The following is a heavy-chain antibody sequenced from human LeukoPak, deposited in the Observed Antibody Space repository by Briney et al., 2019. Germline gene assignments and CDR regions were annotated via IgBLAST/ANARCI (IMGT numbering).Heavy chain of an antibody. D-gene: IGHD3-22*01. CDR3: AKDIYDSSGYSLSFDY. Sequence: PGGSLRLSCAASGFTFDDYAMHWVRQAPGKGLEWVSGISWNSGSIGYADSVKGRFTISRDNAKNSLYLQMNSLRAEDTALYYCAKDIYDSSGYSLSFDYWGQGTLVTVSS. V-gene: IGHV3-9*01. CDR2: ISWNSGSI. CDR1: GFTFDDYA. J-gene: IGHJ4*02.